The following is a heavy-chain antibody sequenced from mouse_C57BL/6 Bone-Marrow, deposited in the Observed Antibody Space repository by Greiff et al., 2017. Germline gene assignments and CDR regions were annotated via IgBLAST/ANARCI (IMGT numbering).Heavy chain of an antibody. J-gene: IGHJ3*01. CDR2: ISSGSSTL. V-gene: IGHV5-17*01. Sequence: EVTLEESGGGLVKPGGSLRLSCAASGFTFSDYGMHWVRQAPETGLEWVAYISSGSSTLYYADPVKGRFPISRDNAKNTLFLQMTSLRSEDTAMYYCARRGNYGSWFAYWGQGTLVTVSA. CDR1: GFTFSDYG. D-gene: IGHD2-1*01. CDR3: ARRGNYGSWFAY.